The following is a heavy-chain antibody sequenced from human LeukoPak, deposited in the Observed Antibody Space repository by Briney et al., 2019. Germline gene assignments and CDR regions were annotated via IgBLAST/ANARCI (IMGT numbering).Heavy chain of an antibody. Sequence: ASVKVSCKASGGTFSSYAISWVRQAPGQGLEWMGRIIPILGIANYAQKFQGRVTITADTSTSTADMELRSLRSDDTAVYYCARGRSGYYDRHFDYWGQGTLVTVSS. J-gene: IGHJ4*02. CDR1: GGTFSSYA. CDR3: ARGRSGYYDRHFDY. V-gene: IGHV1-69*04. D-gene: IGHD3-3*01. CDR2: IIPILGIA.